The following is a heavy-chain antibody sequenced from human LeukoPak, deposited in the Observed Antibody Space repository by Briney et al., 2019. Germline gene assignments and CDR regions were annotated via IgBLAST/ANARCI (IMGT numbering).Heavy chain of an antibody. J-gene: IGHJ4*02. CDR2: IYTSGST. Sequence: SQTLSLTCTVSDVSISSGSYYWSWNRQPAGKGLEWIGRIYTSGSTNYNPSLKSRVTISVDTSKNQFSLKLSSVTAADTAVYYCALEGDYWGQGTLVTVSS. CDR1: DVSISSGSYY. CDR3: ALEGDY. V-gene: IGHV4-61*02.